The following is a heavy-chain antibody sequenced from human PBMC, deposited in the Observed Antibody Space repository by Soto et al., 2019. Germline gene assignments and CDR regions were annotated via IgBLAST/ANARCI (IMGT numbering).Heavy chain of an antibody. V-gene: IGHV1-8*02. D-gene: IGHD6-6*01. J-gene: IGHJ3*02. CDR2: MNPNSGNT. CDR1: GGTFSSYA. CDR3: ASPSIAARVSDAFDI. Sequence: ASVKVSCKASGGTFSSYAISWVRQATGQGLEWMGWMNPNSGNTGYAQKFQGRVTMTRNTSISTAYMELSSLRSEDTAVYYCASPSIAARVSDAFDIWGQGTMVTVSS.